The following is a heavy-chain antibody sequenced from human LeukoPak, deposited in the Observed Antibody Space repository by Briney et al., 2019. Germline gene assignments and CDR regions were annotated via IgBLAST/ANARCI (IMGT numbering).Heavy chain of an antibody. J-gene: IGHJ1*01. Sequence: SETLSLICTVSGGSISSSSYYWGWIRQPPGKGLEWIGTIYYSGRTYYNPSLKSRVTISVDTSKNQFSRKLSSVTAADTAVYYCARLSTTAYFQHWGQGTLATVSS. V-gene: IGHV4-39*01. CDR1: GGSISSSSYY. D-gene: IGHD1-14*01. CDR2: IYYSGRT. CDR3: ARLSTTAYFQH.